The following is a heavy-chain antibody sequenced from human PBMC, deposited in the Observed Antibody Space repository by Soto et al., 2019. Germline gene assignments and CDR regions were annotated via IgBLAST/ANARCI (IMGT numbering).Heavy chain of an antibody. V-gene: IGHV3-30-3*01. CDR2: ISYDGSNK. J-gene: IGHJ6*02. CDR1: GFTFSSYA. Sequence: GGSLRLSCAASGFTFSSYAMHWVRQAPGKGLEWVAVISYDGSNKYYADSVKGRFTISRDNSKNTLYLQMNSLRAEDTAVYYCARDNYGMDVWGQGTTVTVSS. CDR3: ARDNYGMDV.